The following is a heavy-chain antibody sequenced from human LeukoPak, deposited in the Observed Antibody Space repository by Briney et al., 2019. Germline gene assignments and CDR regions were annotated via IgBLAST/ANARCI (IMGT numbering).Heavy chain of an antibody. CDR3: ARGGGLDV. CDR2: INHNGNVN. CDR1: GFTFSSYW. D-gene: IGHD3-16*01. V-gene: IGHV3-7*03. J-gene: IGHJ6*02. Sequence: PGGSLRLSCAASGFTFSSYWMNWGRQAPGKGLEWVASINHNGNVNYYVDSVKGRFTISRDNAKNSLYLQMSNLRAEDTAVYFRARGGGLDVWGQGATVTVSS.